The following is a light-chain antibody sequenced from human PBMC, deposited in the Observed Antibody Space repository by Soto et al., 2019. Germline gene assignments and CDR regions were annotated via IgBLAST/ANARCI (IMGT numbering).Light chain of an antibody. J-gene: IGLJ3*02. V-gene: IGLV2-11*01. CDR1: SSDVGGYIY. CDR3: CSYAGTYTWV. Sequence: QSVLTQPRSVSGSPGQSVTISCTGTSSDVGGYIYVSWYQQHPGKAPKLMIYDVSQRPSGVPNRFSGSKSDNTASLTISGLQAEDEADYYCCSYAGTYTWVFGGGTKLTVL. CDR2: DVS.